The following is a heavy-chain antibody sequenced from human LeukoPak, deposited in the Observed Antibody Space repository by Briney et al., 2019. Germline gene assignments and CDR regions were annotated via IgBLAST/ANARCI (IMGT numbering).Heavy chain of an antibody. CDR1: GGSISSSSYY. CDR3: ASLMTTVNYDVFDI. V-gene: IGHV4-39*01. CDR2: IYYSGST. J-gene: IGHJ3*02. Sequence: PSETLSLTCTVPGGSISSSSYYWGWIRQPPGNGLEWIGSIYYSGSTYYNPSLKSRVTISVDTSKNQFPLRLRSVTAADTAVYDCASLMTTVNYDVFDIWGQGTIVTVSS. D-gene: IGHD4-17*01.